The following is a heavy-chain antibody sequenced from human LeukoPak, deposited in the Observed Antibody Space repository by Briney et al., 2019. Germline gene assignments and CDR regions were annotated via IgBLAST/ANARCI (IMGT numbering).Heavy chain of an antibody. D-gene: IGHD6-13*01. V-gene: IGHV3-53*01. CDR2: IYTGGTP. Sequence: PGGSLRLSCVASGFTVSSNYMTWVRQAPGKGLEWVSVIYTGGTPYYADSVKGRFTISRDISKNTVHLQMNSLRVEDTAVYFCARGAATGPTLGLDYWGQGTLVTVSS. CDR3: ARGAATGPTLGLDY. CDR1: GFTVSSNY. J-gene: IGHJ4*02.